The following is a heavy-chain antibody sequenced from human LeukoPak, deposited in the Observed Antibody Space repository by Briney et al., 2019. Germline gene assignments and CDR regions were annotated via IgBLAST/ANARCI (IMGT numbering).Heavy chain of an antibody. CDR2: IYHSGST. CDR3: ARSSTRSGVDFDY. CDR1: GGSISSSNW. V-gene: IGHV4-4*02. Sequence: PSGTLSLTCAVSGGSISSSNWWSWVRQPPGKGLEWIGEIYHSGSTNYNPSLKSRVTISVDKSKNQLSLKVSSVTAADTAVYYCARSSTRSGVDFDYWGQGTLVTVSS. J-gene: IGHJ4*02. D-gene: IGHD3-10*01.